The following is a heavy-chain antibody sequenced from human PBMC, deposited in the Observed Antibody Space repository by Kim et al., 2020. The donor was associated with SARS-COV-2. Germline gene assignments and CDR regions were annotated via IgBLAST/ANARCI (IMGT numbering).Heavy chain of an antibody. CDR3: ATTGYSSGWYVIDY. V-gene: IGHV1-18*01. CDR2: ISAYNGNT. J-gene: IGHJ4*02. Sequence: ASVKVSCKASGYTFTSYGISWVRQAPGQGLEWMGWISAYNGNTNYAQKLQGRVTMTTDTSTSTAYMELRSLRSDDTAVYYCATTGYSSGWYVIDYWGQGTLVTVSS. D-gene: IGHD6-19*01. CDR1: GYTFTSYG.